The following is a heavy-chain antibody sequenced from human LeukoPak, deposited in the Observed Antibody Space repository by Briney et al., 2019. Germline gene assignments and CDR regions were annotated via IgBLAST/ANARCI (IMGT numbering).Heavy chain of an antibody. CDR3: ARDRRYYDSNWFDP. Sequence: GGSLRLSCAASGFTFSSYSMTWVRQAPGKGLEWVSSISSSSSYIYYADSVKGRFTISRDNAKNSLYLQMNSLRAEDTAVYYCARDRRYYDSNWFDPWGQGTLVTVSS. D-gene: IGHD3-22*01. V-gene: IGHV3-21*01. CDR2: ISSSSSYI. J-gene: IGHJ5*02. CDR1: GFTFSSYS.